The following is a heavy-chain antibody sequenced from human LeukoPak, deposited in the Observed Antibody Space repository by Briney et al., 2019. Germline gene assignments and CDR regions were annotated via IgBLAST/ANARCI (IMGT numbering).Heavy chain of an antibody. CDR3: ARGIYDNNWFDP. CDR1: GGSNSSGDYY. J-gene: IGHJ5*02. D-gene: IGHD3-16*01. V-gene: IGHV4-30-4*01. Sequence: SQTLSLTCTVSGGSNSSGDYYWSWIHQPPGKGLEWIGYIYYSGSTYYNPSLKSRVTISVDTSKNQFSLKLSSVTAADTAVYYCARGIYDNNWFDPWGQGTLVTLSS. CDR2: IYYSGST.